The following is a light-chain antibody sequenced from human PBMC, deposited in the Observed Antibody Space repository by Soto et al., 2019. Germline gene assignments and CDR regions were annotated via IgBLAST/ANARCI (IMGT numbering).Light chain of an antibody. Sequence: DVQMTKSPSTLSASVGDRVTITCRASQSINNWLAWYQQKPGKAPKFLIYDGSNLQSGVPSRFSGSGSGSEFTLPISRMPTEDVETSQCQHYNSYSRTFGQGTKV. CDR2: DGS. CDR3: QHYNSYSRT. CDR1: QSINNW. V-gene: IGKV1-5*01. J-gene: IGKJ1*01.